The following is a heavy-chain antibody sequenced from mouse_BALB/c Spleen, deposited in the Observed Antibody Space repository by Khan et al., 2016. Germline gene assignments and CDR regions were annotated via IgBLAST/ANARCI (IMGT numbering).Heavy chain of an antibody. CDR2: INYSGST. D-gene: IGHD2-3*01. V-gene: IGHV3-2*02. Sequence: EVQLQESGPGLVKPSQSLSLTCTVTGSSITSNSVWNWIRQFPGNKLEWMGSINYSGSTIYNPSLKSRISITRDTSKNQFFLQLSSVTTEDTATXNCAIDGPYYAMDCWGQGTSVTVSS. CDR1: GSSITSNSV. CDR3: AIDGPYYAMDC. J-gene: IGHJ4*01.